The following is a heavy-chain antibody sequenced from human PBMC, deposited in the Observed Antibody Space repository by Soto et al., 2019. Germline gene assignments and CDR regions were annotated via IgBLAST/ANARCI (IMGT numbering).Heavy chain of an antibody. V-gene: IGHV5-51*01. Sequence: ESLKISCPGSGYSFISYWIGWVRQMPGKGLELMGVIYPGDSTVRYSPSFQGQVTISVDKSISTAYLQWSSLKPSDTAMYYCARHTSDRYGPDYWGQGTLVTVSS. CDR1: GYSFISYW. CDR3: ARHTSDRYGPDY. CDR2: IYPGDSTV. D-gene: IGHD5-18*01. J-gene: IGHJ4*02.